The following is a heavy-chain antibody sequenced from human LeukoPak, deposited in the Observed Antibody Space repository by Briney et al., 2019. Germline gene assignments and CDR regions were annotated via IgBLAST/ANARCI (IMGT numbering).Heavy chain of an antibody. J-gene: IGHJ4*02. D-gene: IGHD1-26*01. V-gene: IGHV3-53*01. Sequence: SGGSLRLSCAASGFNVSSSFMSWVRQAPGRGLEWVSVIYSGGSTFYTDSVKGRFTISRDNSRNTLYLQMNSLRVEDTAMYYCASEPRRVGATTAYWGQGTLVTVSS. CDR3: ASEPRRVGATTAY. CDR2: IYSGGST. CDR1: GFNVSSSF.